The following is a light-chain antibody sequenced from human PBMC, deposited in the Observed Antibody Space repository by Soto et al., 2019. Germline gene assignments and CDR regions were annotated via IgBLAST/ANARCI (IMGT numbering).Light chain of an antibody. J-gene: IGKJ4*01. CDR2: DAS. V-gene: IGKV1-5*01. CDR3: QQYNSYLT. Sequence: DIQMTQSPSTLSASVGDRVTITCRASQSISSWLDWYQQKPGKAPKLLIYDASSLESGVPSRFSGSGSGTESTLTISSLQPDDFATYYCQQYNSYLTFGGGTKVEIK. CDR1: QSISSW.